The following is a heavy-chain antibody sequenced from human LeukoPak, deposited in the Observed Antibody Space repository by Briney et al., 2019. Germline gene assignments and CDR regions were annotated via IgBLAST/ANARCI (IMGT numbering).Heavy chain of an antibody. CDR1: GYTFTSYG. Sequence: ASVKVSCKASGYTFTSYGISWVRQAPGQGLEWMGWISAYNGNTNYAQKLQGRVTMTTDTSTSTAYMELRSLRSDDTAVYYCARDKQKDIVVVVAAIDLDYWGQGTLVTVSS. CDR3: ARDKQKDIVVVVAAIDLDY. D-gene: IGHD2-15*01. CDR2: ISAYNGNT. J-gene: IGHJ4*02. V-gene: IGHV1-18*01.